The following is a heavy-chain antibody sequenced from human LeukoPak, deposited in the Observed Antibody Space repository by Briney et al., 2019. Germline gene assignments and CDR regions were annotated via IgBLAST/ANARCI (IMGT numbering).Heavy chain of an antibody. D-gene: IGHD1-1*01. CDR3: ARALLSTGFIDY. Sequence: GASVKVSCKASGYTFISYGISWVRQAPGRGLEWMGWISAYNGNTNYAQKLQGRVTMTTDTSTRTAYMELRTLRSDDTAVYYCARALLSTGFIDYWGQGTLVTVSS. J-gene: IGHJ4*02. CDR1: GYTFISYG. CDR2: ISAYNGNT. V-gene: IGHV1-18*01.